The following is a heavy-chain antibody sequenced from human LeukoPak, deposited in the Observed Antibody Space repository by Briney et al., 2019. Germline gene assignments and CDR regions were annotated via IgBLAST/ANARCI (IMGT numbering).Heavy chain of an antibody. Sequence: ASVKVSCKTSGYTLSKFVITWVRQAPGQGLEWMGWISAYNGNTNYAQKLQGRVTMTTDTSTSTAYMELRSLRSDDTAVYYCARLTSGLSDYWGQGTLVTVSS. CDR2: ISAYNGNT. J-gene: IGHJ4*02. V-gene: IGHV1-18*01. CDR1: GYTLSKFV. CDR3: ARLTSGLSDY.